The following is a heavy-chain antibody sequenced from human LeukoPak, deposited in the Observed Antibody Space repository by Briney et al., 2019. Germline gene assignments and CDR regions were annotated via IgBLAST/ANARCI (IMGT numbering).Heavy chain of an antibody. J-gene: IGHJ4*02. CDR2: INPNSGGT. V-gene: IGHV1-2*04. D-gene: IGHD3-16*02. CDR1: GYTFTGYY. Sequence: ASVKVSCKASGYTFTGYYMHWVRQAPGQGLEWMGWINPNSGGTNYAQKFQGWVTMTRDTSISTAYMELSRLRSDDTAVYYCARELRIITFGGVIARWIDYWGQGTLVTVSS. CDR3: ARELRIITFGGVIARWIDY.